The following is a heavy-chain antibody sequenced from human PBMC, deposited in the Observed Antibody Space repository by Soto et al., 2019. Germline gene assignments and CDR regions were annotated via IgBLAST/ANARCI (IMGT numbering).Heavy chain of an antibody. CDR3: ARGIQLWLSYFDY. Sequence: SETLSLTCTVSGGSISSYYWSWIRQPPGKGLEWIGYIYYSGSTNYNPSLKSRVTISVDTSKNQFSLKLSSVTAADTAVYYCARGIQLWLSYFDYWGQGTLVTASS. V-gene: IGHV4-59*01. D-gene: IGHD5-18*01. CDR1: GGSISSYY. J-gene: IGHJ4*02. CDR2: IYYSGST.